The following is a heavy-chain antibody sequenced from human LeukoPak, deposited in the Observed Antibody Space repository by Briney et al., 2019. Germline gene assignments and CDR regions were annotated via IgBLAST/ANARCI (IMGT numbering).Heavy chain of an antibody. J-gene: IGHJ6*02. Sequence: GRSLRLPCAASGFTFSSYGMHWVRQAPGKGLEWVAVIWYDGSNKYYADSVKGRFTISRDNSKNTLYLQMNSLRAEDTAVYYCARDPGIWPIVVVVAANYYGMDVWGQGTTVTVSS. V-gene: IGHV3-33*01. CDR2: IWYDGSNK. D-gene: IGHD2-15*01. CDR3: ARDPGIWPIVVVVAANYYGMDV. CDR1: GFTFSSYG.